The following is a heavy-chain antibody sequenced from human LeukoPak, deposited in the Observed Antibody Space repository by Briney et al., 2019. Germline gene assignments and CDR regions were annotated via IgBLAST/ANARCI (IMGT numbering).Heavy chain of an antibody. CDR3: AGGDNGYDWSDL. D-gene: IGHD5-12*01. V-gene: IGHV3-11*01. CDR1: GLTLSDNY. CDR2: ISSRGTTI. Sequence: GGSLRLACAASGLTLSDNYMNWIRQAPGKGLEWISYISSRGTTIKYADSVKGRFTISRDNAKNSLHLQLNSLNADDTAIYYCAGGDNGYDWSDLWGQGTLVAVAS. J-gene: IGHJ4*02.